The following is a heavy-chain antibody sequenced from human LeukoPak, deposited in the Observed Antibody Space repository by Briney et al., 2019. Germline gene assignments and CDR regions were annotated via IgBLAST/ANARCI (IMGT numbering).Heavy chain of an antibody. D-gene: IGHD1-26*01. CDR1: GFTFSSYA. Sequence: PGGSLRLSCAASGFTFSSYAMSWVRQPPGKGLEWIGEINHSGSTNYNPSLKSRVTISVDTSKNQFSLKLSSVTAADTAVYYCARRRGSYRREFDYWGQGTLVTVSS. CDR3: ARRRGSYRREFDY. J-gene: IGHJ4*02. V-gene: IGHV4-34*01. CDR2: INHSGST.